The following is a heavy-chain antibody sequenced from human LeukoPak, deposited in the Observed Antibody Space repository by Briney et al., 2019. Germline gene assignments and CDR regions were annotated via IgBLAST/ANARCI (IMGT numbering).Heavy chain of an antibody. CDR1: GGSISSYY. CDR2: IYYSGST. CDR3: AGYGNYWDWYFDL. D-gene: IGHD4-11*01. V-gene: IGHV4-59*01. Sequence: SETLSLTCTASGGSISSYYWSWIRQPPGKGLEWIGYIYYSGSTNHNPSLKSRVTISIDTSKNQISLRLTSVTAADTAVYYCAGYGNYWDWYFDLWGRGTLVTVSS. J-gene: IGHJ2*01.